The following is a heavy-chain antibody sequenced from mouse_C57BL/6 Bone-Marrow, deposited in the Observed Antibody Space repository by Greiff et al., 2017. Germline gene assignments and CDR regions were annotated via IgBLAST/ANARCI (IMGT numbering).Heavy chain of an antibody. CDR2: IDPSDSYT. CDR3: AGGDGSSYEARDY. CDR1: GYTFTSYW. D-gene: IGHD1-1*01. Sequence: VQLQQPGAELVMPGASVKLSCKASGYTFTSYWMHWVKQRPGQGLEWIGEIDPSDSYTNYNQKFKGKSTLTVDKSSSTAYMQLSSLTSEDSAVYYCAGGDGSSYEARDYWGEGTSVTVSA. J-gene: IGHJ4*01. V-gene: IGHV1-69*01.